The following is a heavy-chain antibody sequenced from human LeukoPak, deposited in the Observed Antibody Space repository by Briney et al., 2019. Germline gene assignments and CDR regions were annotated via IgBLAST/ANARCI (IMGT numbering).Heavy chain of an antibody. D-gene: IGHD6-19*01. CDR3: ARGGTQYSSGWSHDY. J-gene: IGHJ4*02. CDR2: IYSGGST. V-gene: IGHV3-53*01. CDR1: GFTVSSNY. Sequence: GGSLRLSCAASGFTVSSNYMSWVRQAPGKGLEWVSVIYSGGSTYYADSVKGRFTISRDNSKNTLYLQMNSLRAEDTAVYYCARGGTQYSSGWSHDYWGQGTLVTVSS.